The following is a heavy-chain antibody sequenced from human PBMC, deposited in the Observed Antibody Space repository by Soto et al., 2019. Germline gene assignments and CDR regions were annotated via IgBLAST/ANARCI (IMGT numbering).Heavy chain of an antibody. D-gene: IGHD5-18*01. Sequence: PSETLSLTCTVSGGSISSYYWSWIRQPPGKGLEWIGYIYYSGSTNYNPSLKSRVTISVDTSKNQFSLKLSSVTAADTAVYYCARDRGGYSYGYYYYYGMDVWGQGPTVTVSS. CDR1: GGSISSYY. V-gene: IGHV4-59*01. CDR3: ARDRGGYSYGYYYYYGMDV. J-gene: IGHJ6*02. CDR2: IYYSGST.